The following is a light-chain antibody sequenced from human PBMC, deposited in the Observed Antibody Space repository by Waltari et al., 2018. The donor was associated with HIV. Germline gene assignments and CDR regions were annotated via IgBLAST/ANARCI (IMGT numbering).Light chain of an antibody. J-gene: IGKJ2*01. Sequence: EIVMTQSTATLSVSPGERATLSCRASQSVRSSLSWYQQRPGKPPRLLIYGAATRATGIPARFICSGFGTEFTISINSLQSEDFAVYYCQQYSQWPYTFGLGTKLEFK. CDR1: QSVRSS. CDR2: GAA. V-gene: IGKV3-15*01. CDR3: QQYSQWPYT.